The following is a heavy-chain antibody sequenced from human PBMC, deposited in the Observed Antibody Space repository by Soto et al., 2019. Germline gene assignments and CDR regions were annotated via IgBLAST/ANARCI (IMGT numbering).Heavy chain of an antibody. Sequence: QVQLVQSGAEVKRPGSSVKVSCKASGDTFNFYSINWVRQAPGVGLEWVGRVNPILSMSNYAQRFHGRVTRTGDTSTSTAYMELRSLRSEDTAIYYCAGSDGSGYRALDYWGQGALVTVSS. J-gene: IGHJ4*02. D-gene: IGHD3-10*01. CDR1: GDTFNFYS. CDR3: AGSDGSGYRALDY. CDR2: VNPILSMS. V-gene: IGHV1-69*02.